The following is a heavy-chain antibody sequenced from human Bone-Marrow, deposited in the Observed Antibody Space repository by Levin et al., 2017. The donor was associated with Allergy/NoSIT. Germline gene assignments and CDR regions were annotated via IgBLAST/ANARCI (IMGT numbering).Heavy chain of an antibody. D-gene: IGHD3-22*01. Sequence: QSGGSLRLSCAASGFTFSSYDMHWVRQATGKGLEWVSVIGTGGETFYAGSVKGRFTISRENAHYSLYLQMDSLTAGDTAVYYCGRQPPSRNNYDTSGPRYYYGVDLWGQGTTVTVSS. J-gene: IGHJ6*02. CDR2: IGTGGET. CDR1: GFTFSSYD. CDR3: GRQPPSRNNYDTSGPRYYYGVDL. V-gene: IGHV3-13*01.